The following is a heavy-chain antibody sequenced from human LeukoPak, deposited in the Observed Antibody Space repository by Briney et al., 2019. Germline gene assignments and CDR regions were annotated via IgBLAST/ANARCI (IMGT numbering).Heavy chain of an antibody. D-gene: IGHD6-13*01. CDR2: IYSGGST. J-gene: IGHJ4*02. CDR1: GFTVSSNY. V-gene: IGHV3-53*01. Sequence: PGWSLRLSCAACGFTVSSNYMSWVRQAPGKGLEWVSGIYSGGSTYYADSVKGRLNISRDNSKNTLYLQMNSLRAEDTAVYYCARVRAAAGLYFDYWGQGTLVTVSS. CDR3: ARVRAAAGLYFDY.